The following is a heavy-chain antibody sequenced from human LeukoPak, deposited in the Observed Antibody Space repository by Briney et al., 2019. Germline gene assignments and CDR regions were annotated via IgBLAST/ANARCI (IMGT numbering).Heavy chain of an antibody. CDR2: IKQDGSEE. CDR1: GFSFSDYW. D-gene: IGHD6-13*01. J-gene: IGHJ4*02. V-gene: IGHV3-7*01. Sequence: GGSLRLSCAASGFSFSDYWMSWVRQAPGKGLEWVANIKQDGSEEYYVDSVKGRFTISRDNAKNSLYLQMNSLSADDTAVSYCASGRQLGYWGQGTMVTVSS. CDR3: ASGRQLGY.